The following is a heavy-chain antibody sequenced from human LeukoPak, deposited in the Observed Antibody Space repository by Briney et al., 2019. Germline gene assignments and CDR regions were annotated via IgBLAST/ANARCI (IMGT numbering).Heavy chain of an antibody. CDR3: ARTAGSGSNFYPDY. D-gene: IGHD1-26*01. V-gene: IGHV4-59*01. J-gene: IGHJ4*02. Sequence: SETLSLTCTVSGGSISSYYWSWIRQPPGKGLEWIGYIYYSGSTNYNPSLKSRVTISVDTSKNQFSLKLSSVTAADTAVYYCARTAGSGSNFYPDYWGQGTLVTVSS. CDR2: IYYSGST. CDR1: GGSISSYY.